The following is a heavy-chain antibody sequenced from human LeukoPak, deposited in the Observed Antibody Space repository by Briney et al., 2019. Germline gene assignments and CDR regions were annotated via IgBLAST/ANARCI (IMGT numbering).Heavy chain of an antibody. J-gene: IGHJ4*02. V-gene: IGHV3-7*01. CDR2: VKQDGSEK. CDR3: ARGRPGMGIVIDY. Sequence: GVTQRLSCAASEFTFSNHWMSWVRQPPGKGLEWVANVKQDGSEKFYVDSVKGRFTISRDNAKNSLYLQMNSLRAEDTAVYYCARGRPGMGIVIDYWGQGTLVTVS. D-gene: IGHD7-27*01. CDR1: EFTFSNHW.